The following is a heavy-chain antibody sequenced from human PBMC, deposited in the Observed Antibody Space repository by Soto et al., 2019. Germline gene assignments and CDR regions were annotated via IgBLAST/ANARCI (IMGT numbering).Heavy chain of an antibody. CDR1: GKSFSNYA. Sequence: GSSVKVSCKASGKSFSNYAIHWVRQAPGQGLEWMGWINVGRGNLKYSERFQGKVTLTRDASASTAFMELSGLTSEDTAVYYCAGDEDDHSSSWGRFDSWG. CDR3: AGDEDDHSSSWGRFDS. V-gene: IGHV1-3*01. D-gene: IGHD6-13*01. J-gene: IGHJ5*01. CDR2: INVGRGNL.